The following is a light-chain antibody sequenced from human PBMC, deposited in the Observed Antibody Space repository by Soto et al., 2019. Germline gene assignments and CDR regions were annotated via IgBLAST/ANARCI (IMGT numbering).Light chain of an antibody. CDR1: NSNIGSNT. V-gene: IGLV1-44*01. CDR2: SNN. J-gene: IGLJ3*02. Sequence: QSVLTQPPSASATPGQRVTISCSGSNSNIGSNTVNWYQQLPGTAPKLLIYSNNLRPSGVPDRFSGSESGTSASLAIRGLQSEDEADYYCAAWDDSLNGGVFGGGTKLTVL. CDR3: AAWDDSLNGGV.